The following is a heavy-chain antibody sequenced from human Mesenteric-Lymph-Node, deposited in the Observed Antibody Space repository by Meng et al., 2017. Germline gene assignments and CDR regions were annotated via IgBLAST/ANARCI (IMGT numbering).Heavy chain of an antibody. V-gene: IGHV3-23*01. D-gene: IGHD3-16*01. Sequence: GESLKISCAASGFTFSSYAMSWVRQAPGRGLEWVSAMSGSGGSTYYADSVKGRFTISRDNSKNTLYLQMNSRRAEDTAVYYGAKERVSWGNSGYVDYWGQGTMVTVSS. J-gene: IGHJ4*02. CDR3: AKERVSWGNSGYVDY. CDR2: MSGSGGST. CDR1: GFTFSSYA.